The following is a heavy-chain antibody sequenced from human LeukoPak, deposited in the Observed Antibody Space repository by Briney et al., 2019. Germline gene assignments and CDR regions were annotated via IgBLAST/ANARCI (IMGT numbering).Heavy chain of an antibody. Sequence: AASVTVSFTASGYTFTSYGISWVRQAPGQGLEWMGWINPNSGGTNYAQKFQGRVTMTRDTSISTAYMELSRLRSDDTAVYYCARGVAAAGIWGQGTLVTVSS. CDR1: GYTFTSYG. V-gene: IGHV1-2*02. J-gene: IGHJ4*02. D-gene: IGHD6-13*01. CDR3: ARGVAAAGI. CDR2: INPNSGGT.